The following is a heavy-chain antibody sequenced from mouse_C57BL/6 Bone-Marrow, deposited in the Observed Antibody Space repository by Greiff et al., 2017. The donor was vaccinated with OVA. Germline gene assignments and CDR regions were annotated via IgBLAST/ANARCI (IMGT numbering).Heavy chain of an antibody. D-gene: IGHD1-1*01. CDR3: TSGLLRQYGDY. V-gene: IGHV6-3*01. Sequence: EVKVVESGGGLVQPGGSMKLSCVASGFTFSNYWMNWVRQSPEKGLEWVAQIRLKSDNYATHYAESVKGRFTISRDDSKSSVYLQMNNLRAEDTGIYYCTSGLLRQYGDYWGQGTTLTVSS. CDR2: IRLKSDNYAT. J-gene: IGHJ2*01. CDR1: GFTFSNYW.